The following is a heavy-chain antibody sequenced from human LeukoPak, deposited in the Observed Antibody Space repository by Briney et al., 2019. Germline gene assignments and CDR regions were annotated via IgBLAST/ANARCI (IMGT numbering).Heavy chain of an antibody. V-gene: IGHV4-30-4*01. J-gene: IGHJ3*02. CDR1: GGSISSGDYY. CDR2: IYYSGST. CDR3: ASGYYDILTGYYSDAFDI. Sequence: SQTLSLTCTVSGGSISSGDYYWSWIRQPPGKGLEWIGYIYYSGSTYYNPSLKSRVTISVDTSKNQFSLKLSSVTAADTAVYYCASGYYDILTGYYSDAFDIWGQGTMVTVSS. D-gene: IGHD3-9*01.